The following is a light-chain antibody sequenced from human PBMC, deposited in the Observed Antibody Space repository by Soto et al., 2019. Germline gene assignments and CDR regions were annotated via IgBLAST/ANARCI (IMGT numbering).Light chain of an antibody. CDR3: QQYNSYSPT. Sequence: DIQMTQSPSTLSASVGDRVTITCRASQSISSRLAWYQQKPGKAPKLLIYDASTWESGVPSRFSGSGSGTEFTLTISSLQPDDFATYYCQQYNSYSPTFGQGTKVEIK. V-gene: IGKV1-5*01. J-gene: IGKJ1*01. CDR1: QSISSR. CDR2: DAS.